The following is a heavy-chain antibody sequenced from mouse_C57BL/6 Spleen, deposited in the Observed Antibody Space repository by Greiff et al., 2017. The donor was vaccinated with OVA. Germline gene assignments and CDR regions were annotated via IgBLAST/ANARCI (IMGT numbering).Heavy chain of an antibody. V-gene: IGHV1-52*01. CDR1: GYTFTNYW. Sequence: QVQLQQSGAELVRPGSSVKLSCKASGYTFTNYWMHWVKQRPIQGLEWIGNIDPSDSETHYNQKFKDKATLTVDKSSSTAYMQLSSLTSEDSAVYYCARWQAQGFAYWGQGTLVTVSA. J-gene: IGHJ3*01. CDR2: IDPSDSET. D-gene: IGHD3-2*02. CDR3: ARWQAQGFAY.